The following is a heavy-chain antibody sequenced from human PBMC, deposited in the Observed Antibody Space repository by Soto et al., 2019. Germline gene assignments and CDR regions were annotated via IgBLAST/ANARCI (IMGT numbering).Heavy chain of an antibody. D-gene: IGHD3-10*01. Sequence: QVQLQQWGAGLLKPSETLSLTCAVYGGSFSGYYWSWIRQPPGKGLEWIGEINHSGSTNYNPSLKSRVTISVDTSKNQFSLKLSSVTAADTAVYYCARVVPAAISYYYGSGSYSNWGQGTLVTVSS. J-gene: IGHJ4*02. CDR1: GGSFSGYY. CDR2: INHSGST. V-gene: IGHV4-34*01. CDR3: ARVVPAAISYYYGSGSYSN.